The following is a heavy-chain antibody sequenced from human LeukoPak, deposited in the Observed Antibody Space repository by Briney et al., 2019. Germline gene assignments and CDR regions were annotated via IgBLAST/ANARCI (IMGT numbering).Heavy chain of an antibody. CDR1: GGSISHYY. V-gene: IGHV4-59*01. CDR3: ARGYDGSGSYYNRFDY. CDR2: IYYSGTA. D-gene: IGHD3-10*01. Sequence: SETLSLTCTVSGGSISHYYWSWIRQPPGKGLEWIGYIYYSGTANYNPSLKSRVTISVDTSKNQFSLKLSSVTAADTAVYYCARGYDGSGSYYNRFDYWGQGTLATVSS. J-gene: IGHJ4*02.